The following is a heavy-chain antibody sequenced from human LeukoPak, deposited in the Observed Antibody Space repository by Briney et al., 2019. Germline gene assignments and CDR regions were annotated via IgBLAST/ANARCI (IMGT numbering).Heavy chain of an antibody. D-gene: IGHD3-10*01. CDR2: IIPIFGTA. V-gene: IGHV1-69*13. CDR1: GGTFSSYA. Sequence: GASVTVSCKASGGTFSSYAISWVRQAPGQGLEWMGGIIPIFGTANYAQKFQGRVTITADESTSTAYMELSSLRSEDTAVYYCARGARGEYYYYYGMDVWGQGTTVTVSS. J-gene: IGHJ6*02. CDR3: ARGARGEYYYYYGMDV.